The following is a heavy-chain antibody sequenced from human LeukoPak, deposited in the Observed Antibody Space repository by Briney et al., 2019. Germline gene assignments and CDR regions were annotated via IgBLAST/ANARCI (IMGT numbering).Heavy chain of an antibody. CDR1: GGSIRSYY. J-gene: IGHJ2*01. CDR2: IYYSGST. CDR3: ARDRDYYGSEWYFDL. Sequence: SETLSLTCTVSGGSIRSYYWSWIRQPPGKGLEWTGYIYYSGSTNYNPSLKSRVTISVDTSKNQFSLKLSSVTAADTAVYYCARDRDYYGSEWYFDLWGRGTLVTVSS. D-gene: IGHD3-10*01. V-gene: IGHV4-59*01.